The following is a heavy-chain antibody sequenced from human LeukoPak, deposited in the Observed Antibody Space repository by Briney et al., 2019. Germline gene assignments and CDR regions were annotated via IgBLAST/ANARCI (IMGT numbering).Heavy chain of an antibody. CDR2: IYYSGST. Sequence: LETLSLTCTVSGGSISSYYWSWIRQPPGKGLEWIGYIYYSGSTDYNPSLKSRVTISVDTSKNQFSLKLSSVTAADTAVYYCARDLDAFDIWGQGTMVTVSS. V-gene: IGHV4-59*01. J-gene: IGHJ3*02. CDR3: ARDLDAFDI. CDR1: GGSISSYY.